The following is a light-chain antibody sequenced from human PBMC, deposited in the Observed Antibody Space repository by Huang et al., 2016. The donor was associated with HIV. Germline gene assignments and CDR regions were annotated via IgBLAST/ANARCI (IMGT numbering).Light chain of an antibody. CDR1: RSVSTN. Sequence: EIVMTQSPATLSVSPGERVTLSCRANRSVSTNLAWYHQRPGQAPRPLIYGASTRAPGIPARFSGSGSGTDFSLTISSLQSEDFALYYCHQYNNWLLSFGGGTRVDIE. J-gene: IGKJ4*01. CDR2: GAS. CDR3: HQYNNWLLS. V-gene: IGKV3-15*01.